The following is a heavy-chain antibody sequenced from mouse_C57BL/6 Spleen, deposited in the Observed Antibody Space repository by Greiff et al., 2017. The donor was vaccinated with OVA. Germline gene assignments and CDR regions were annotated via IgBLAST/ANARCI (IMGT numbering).Heavy chain of an antibody. CDR1: GFTFSDYY. V-gene: IGHV5-16*01. D-gene: IGHD2-4*01. CDR2: INYDGSST. Sequence: EVMLVESEGGLVQPGSSMKLSCTASGFTFSDYYMAWVRQVPEKGLEWVANINYDGSSTYYLDSLKSRFIISRDNAKNILYLQMSSLKSEDTATYYCARVSYDYGFAYWGQGTLVTVSA. CDR3: ARVSYDYGFAY. J-gene: IGHJ3*01.